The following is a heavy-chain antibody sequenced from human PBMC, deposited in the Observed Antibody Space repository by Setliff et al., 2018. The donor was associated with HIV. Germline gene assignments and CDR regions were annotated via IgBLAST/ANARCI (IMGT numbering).Heavy chain of an antibody. V-gene: IGHV4-59*12. CDR3: ARFPSSTSFYYFDY. CDR2: IFYSGST. J-gene: IGHJ4*02. Sequence: SETLSLTCTVSSGSISSYYWIWIRQPPGKGLEWIGHIFYSGSTNHNPSLKSRVTISVDTSKNQFSLKLSSVTAADTAVYYCARFPSSTSFYYFDYWGQGTLVTVSS. CDR1: SGSISSYY. D-gene: IGHD2-2*01.